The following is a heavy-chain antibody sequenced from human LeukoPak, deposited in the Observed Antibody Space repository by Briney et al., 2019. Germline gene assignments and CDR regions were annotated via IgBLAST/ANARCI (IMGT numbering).Heavy chain of an antibody. D-gene: IGHD4-17*01. CDR1: GGSISVYY. V-gene: IGHV4-59*01. CDR2: IYYTGNT. CDR3: VRSKSGAYGCFDP. Sequence: SETLSLAYIASGGSISVYYWSWTRQSPGKGLEWIGFIYYTGNTNYNPSLESRLTISVDTSKNQFSLKVSSVTAADTAVYYCVRSKSGAYGCFDPWGQGTLVTVSS. J-gene: IGHJ5*02.